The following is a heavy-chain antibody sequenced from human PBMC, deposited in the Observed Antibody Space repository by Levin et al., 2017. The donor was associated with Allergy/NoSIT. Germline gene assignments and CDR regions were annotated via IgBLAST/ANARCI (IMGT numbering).Heavy chain of an antibody. V-gene: IGHV3-7*01. CDR2: IKLEGSDT. CDR3: ARDTHNWGHGY. D-gene: IGHD3-16*01. CDR1: GFTFSSYW. J-gene: IGHJ4*02. Sequence: PGGSLRLSCAASGFTFSSYWMSWVRQAPGKGLEWLAFIKLEGSDTGYVDSVRGRFTISRDNAKNSLYLQMNRLRVEDTAIYYCARDTHNWGHGYWGQGTLVTVSS.